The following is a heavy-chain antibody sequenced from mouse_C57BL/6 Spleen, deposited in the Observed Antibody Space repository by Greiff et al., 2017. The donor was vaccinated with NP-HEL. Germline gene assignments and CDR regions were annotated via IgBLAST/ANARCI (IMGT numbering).Heavy chain of an antibody. J-gene: IGHJ2*01. D-gene: IGHD1-1*01. CDR1: GYTFTSYW. CDR2: IHPNSGST. Sequence: VQLQQSGAELVKPGASVKLSCKASGYTFTSYWMHWVKQRPGQGLEWIGMIHPNSGSTNYNEKFKSKATLTVDKSSSTAYMQLSSLTSEDSAVYYCAREGYYGSSHYWGQGTTLTVSS. CDR3: AREGYYGSSHY. V-gene: IGHV1-64*01.